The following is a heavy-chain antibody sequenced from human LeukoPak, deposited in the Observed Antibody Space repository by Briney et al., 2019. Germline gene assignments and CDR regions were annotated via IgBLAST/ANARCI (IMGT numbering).Heavy chain of an antibody. Sequence: GGSLRLSCAASGFTFSSYGMHRVRQAPGKGLEWVAVIWYDGSNKYYADSVKGRFTISRDNSKNTLYLQMNSLRAEDTAVYYCARDSGSSSWDLDYWGQGTLVTVSS. CDR2: IWYDGSNK. CDR1: GFTFSSYG. D-gene: IGHD6-13*01. J-gene: IGHJ4*02. V-gene: IGHV3-33*01. CDR3: ARDSGSSSWDLDY.